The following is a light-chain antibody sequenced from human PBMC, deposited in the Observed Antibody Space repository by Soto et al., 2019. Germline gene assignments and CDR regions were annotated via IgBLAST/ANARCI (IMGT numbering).Light chain of an antibody. CDR1: SSDVGGYNY. CDR3: SSYAGSNTYV. Sequence: QSVLTQPRSVSGSPGQSVTISCTGTSSDVGGYNYVSWYQQHPGKAPKVMIYDVTKRPSGVPDRFSASKSGNTASLTISGLQSEDEADYFCSSYAGSNTYVFGAGTKVTVL. J-gene: IGLJ1*01. V-gene: IGLV2-11*01. CDR2: DVT.